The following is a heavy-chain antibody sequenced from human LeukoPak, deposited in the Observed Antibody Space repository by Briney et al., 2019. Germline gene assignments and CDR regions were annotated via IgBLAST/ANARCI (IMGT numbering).Heavy chain of an antibody. CDR2: IYYSGTT. CDR1: GGSISSDY. CDR3: ARGVYIAAAQYGY. V-gene: IGHV4-59*01. D-gene: IGHD6-13*01. Sequence: SETLSLTCAVSGGSISSDYWSWIRQPPGKGLEWIGYIYYSGTTKYNPSLESRVTISVDTSKNQFSLKLSSVTAADTAVYYCARGVYIAAAQYGYWGQGTLVTVSS. J-gene: IGHJ4*02.